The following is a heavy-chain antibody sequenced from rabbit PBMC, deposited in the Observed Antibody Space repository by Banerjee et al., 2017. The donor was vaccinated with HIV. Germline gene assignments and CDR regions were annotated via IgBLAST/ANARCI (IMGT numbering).Heavy chain of an antibody. D-gene: IGHD5-1*01. CDR1: GFSFSSSYY. Sequence: QSLEESGGDLVKPGASLTLTCTASGFSFSSSYYMCWVRQAPGKGLEWIGCIYTGSSGSTYYASWAKGRFTISKTSSTTVTLQVTSLTAADTATYFCARDNAGDGSYALNLWGPGTLVTVS. CDR2: IYTGSSGST. CDR3: ARDNAGDGSYALNL. V-gene: IGHV1S40*01. J-gene: IGHJ4*01.